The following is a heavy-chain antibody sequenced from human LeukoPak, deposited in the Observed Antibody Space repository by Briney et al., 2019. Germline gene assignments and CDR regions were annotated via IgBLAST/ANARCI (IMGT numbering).Heavy chain of an antibody. CDR1: GFTFISYG. D-gene: IGHD1-1*01. J-gene: IGHJ4*03. V-gene: IGHV3-30*02. CDR2: IRYDGNNK. Sequence: GGSLRLFCAASGFTFISYGVHWVRQSPGKGLEWVAFIRYDGNNKYYADSVKGRFSISRDNSKNTLYLQMNTLRAEDTAVYYCVVMNVHNFAFWGHGTLGSVSS. CDR3: VVMNVHNFAF.